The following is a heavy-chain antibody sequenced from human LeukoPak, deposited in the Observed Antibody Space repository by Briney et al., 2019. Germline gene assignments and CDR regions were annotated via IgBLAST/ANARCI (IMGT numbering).Heavy chain of an antibody. CDR1: GFTVSSNY. J-gene: IGHJ3*02. V-gene: IGHV3-53*01. D-gene: IGHD2-2*01. Sequence: PGGSLRLSCAASGFTVSSNYMSWVSQAPGKGLEWVSVIYSGGSTYYADSVKGRFTISRDNSKNTLYLQMNSLRAEDTAVYYCAREYQLLASAFDIWGQGTMVTVSS. CDR2: IYSGGST. CDR3: AREYQLLASAFDI.